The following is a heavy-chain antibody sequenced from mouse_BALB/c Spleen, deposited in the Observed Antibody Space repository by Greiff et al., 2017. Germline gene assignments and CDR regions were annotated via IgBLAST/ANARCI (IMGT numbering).Heavy chain of an antibody. CDR1: GFSLSRYS. Sequence: VKLMESGPGLVAPSQSLSITCTVSGFSLSRYSVHWVRQPPGKGLEWLGMIWGGGSTDYNSALKSRLSISKDNSKSQVFLKMNSLQTDDTAMYYCARNMITTAWFAYWGQGTLVTVSA. V-gene: IGHV2-6-4*01. D-gene: IGHD2-4*01. CDR3: ARNMITTAWFAY. J-gene: IGHJ3*01. CDR2: IWGGGST.